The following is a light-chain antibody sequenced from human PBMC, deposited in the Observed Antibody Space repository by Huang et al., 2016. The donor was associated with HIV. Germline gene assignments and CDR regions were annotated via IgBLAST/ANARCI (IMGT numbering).Light chain of an antibody. CDR2: LGS. CDR3: MQALQPPPT. V-gene: IGKV2-28*01. J-gene: IGKJ1*01. CDR1: QSLLHSNGYNY. Sequence: DIVMSQSPLSLPVTPGEPASISCRSSQSLLHSNGYNYLDWYLQKPGQSPQLLIYLGSNRASGVPDRFSGSGSGTDFTLKISRVEAEGVGVYYCMQALQPPPTFGQGTKVEIK.